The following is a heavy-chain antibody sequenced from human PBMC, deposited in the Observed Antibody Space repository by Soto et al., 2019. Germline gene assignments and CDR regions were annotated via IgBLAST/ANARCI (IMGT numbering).Heavy chain of an antibody. CDR3: AKDFRITIFGVVIIPGYYFDY. CDR2: ISGSGGST. CDR1: GFTFSSYA. V-gene: IGHV3-23*01. D-gene: IGHD3-3*01. Sequence: GSLRLSCAASGFTFSSYAMSWVRQAPGKGLEWVSAISGSGGSTYYADSVKGRFTISRDNSKNTLYLQMNSLRAEDTAVYYCAKDFRITIFGVVIIPGYYFDYWGQGTLVTVSS. J-gene: IGHJ4*02.